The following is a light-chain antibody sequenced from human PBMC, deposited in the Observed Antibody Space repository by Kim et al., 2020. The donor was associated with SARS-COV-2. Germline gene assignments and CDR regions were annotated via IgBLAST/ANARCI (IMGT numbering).Light chain of an antibody. CDR3: SAWDSSLSAWV. CDR1: SNNVGNQG. Sequence: QTATRTCTGNSNNVGNQGAAWLQQHQGHPPKLLSYRNNNRPAGISERFSASRSRNTASLTIIGLQVEDEADYYCSAWDSSLSAWVFGGGTKLTVL. V-gene: IGLV10-54*04. CDR2: RNN. J-gene: IGLJ3*02.